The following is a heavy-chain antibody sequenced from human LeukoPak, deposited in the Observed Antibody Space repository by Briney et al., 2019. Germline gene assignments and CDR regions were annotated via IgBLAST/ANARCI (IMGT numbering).Heavy chain of an antibody. D-gene: IGHD3-22*01. CDR2: ISSSGSTI. J-gene: IGHJ4*02. CDR3: ARTYYYGSSGYYYH. Sequence: GGSLRLSCAASGFTFSDYYMSWIRQAPGKGLEWVSYISSSGSTIYYADSVKGRFTISRDNAKNSLYLQMNSLRAEDTAVYYCARTYYYGSSGYYYHWGQGTLVTVSS. V-gene: IGHV3-11*01. CDR1: GFTFSDYY.